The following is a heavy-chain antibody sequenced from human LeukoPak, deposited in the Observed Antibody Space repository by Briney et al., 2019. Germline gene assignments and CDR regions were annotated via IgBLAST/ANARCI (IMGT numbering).Heavy chain of an antibody. CDR3: AELGITMIRGV. CDR1: GFTFSNAW. V-gene: IGHV3-48*04. CDR2: ISSSGSTI. Sequence: GGSLRLSCAASGFTFSNAWLNWVRHAPGKGLEGVSYISSSGSTIYYADSVKGRFTISRDNAKNSLYLQMNSLRAEDTAVYYCAELGITMIRGVWGKGTTVTISS. J-gene: IGHJ6*04. D-gene: IGHD3-22*01.